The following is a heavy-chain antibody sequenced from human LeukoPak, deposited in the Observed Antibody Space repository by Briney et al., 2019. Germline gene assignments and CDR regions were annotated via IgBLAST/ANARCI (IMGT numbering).Heavy chain of an antibody. CDR3: AKDGRDYVWRTYFGGLNLDY. Sequence: PGGSLRLSCTASGFNFSNYVMNWVRQAAGKGLEGVACIQYDGSHKSYADSVKGRFTTSRHNSKHTLILQRSSLRPEYTAWYCFAKDGRDYVWRTYFGGLNLDYWGQGTLVSVPS. J-gene: IGHJ4*02. CDR2: IQYDGSHK. CDR1: GFNFSNYV. V-gene: IGHV3-30*02. D-gene: IGHD3-16*01.